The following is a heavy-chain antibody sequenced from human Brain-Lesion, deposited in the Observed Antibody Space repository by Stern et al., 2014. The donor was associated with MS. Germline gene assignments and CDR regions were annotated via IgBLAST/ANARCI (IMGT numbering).Heavy chain of an antibody. V-gene: IGHV4-61*02. CDR2: IFNSGST. J-gene: IGHJ6*02. CDR3: ARGRVVPGFQYYATDV. Sequence: QVQLVESGPGLVKPSQTLSLSCTVSGGSISSGGYYWSWIRQPAGKGLEWIGRIFNSGSTSYNPSHNSPVTTSIDTSNNQFSLRLNSMTAADTAVYYCARGRVVPGFQYYATDVWGQGTTVIVSS. D-gene: IGHD2-2*01. CDR1: GGSISSGGYY.